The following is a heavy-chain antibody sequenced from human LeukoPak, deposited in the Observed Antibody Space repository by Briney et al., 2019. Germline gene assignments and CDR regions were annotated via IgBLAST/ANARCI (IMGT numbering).Heavy chain of an antibody. CDR2: ISAYNGNT. Sequence: ASVKVSCKASGYTFTSYGISWVRQAPGQGLEWMGWISAYNGNTNYAQKLQGRVTMTTDTSTSTAYMELRSLRSDDTAVYYCARQDIVVVPVASLDYWGQGTLVTVSS. D-gene: IGHD2-2*01. CDR1: GYTFTSYG. J-gene: IGHJ4*02. CDR3: ARQDIVVVPVASLDY. V-gene: IGHV1-18*01.